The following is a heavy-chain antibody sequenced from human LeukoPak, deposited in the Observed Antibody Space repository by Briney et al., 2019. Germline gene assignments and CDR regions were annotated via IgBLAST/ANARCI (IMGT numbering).Heavy chain of an antibody. CDR2: ISGSGGST. CDR1: GFTFSSYA. J-gene: IGHJ4*02. CDR3: AKGYCGGGSCLWIDY. D-gene: IGHD2-15*01. Sequence: GGSLRLSCAASGFTFSSYAMNWVRQAPGKGLEWVSGISGSGGSTYYADSVKGRFTVSRDNSKNTLFLQMNSLRAEDTAVYYCAKGYCGGGSCLWIDYWGQGTLVTVSS. V-gene: IGHV3-23*01.